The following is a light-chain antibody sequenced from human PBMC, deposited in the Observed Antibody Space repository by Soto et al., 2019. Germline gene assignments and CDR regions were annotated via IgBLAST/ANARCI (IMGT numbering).Light chain of an antibody. J-gene: IGKJ4*01. V-gene: IGKV3-20*01. CDR3: QQYGSSPLT. CDR1: QSLRSSS. Sequence: EIVLTQSPGTLSVSPGERATLSCRASQSLRSSSLAWYQQRLGQAPRLLIYGASRRANGIPDRFSGSGSGTDFTLTISRLEPEDFAVYYCQQYGSSPLTFGGGTKVEIK. CDR2: GAS.